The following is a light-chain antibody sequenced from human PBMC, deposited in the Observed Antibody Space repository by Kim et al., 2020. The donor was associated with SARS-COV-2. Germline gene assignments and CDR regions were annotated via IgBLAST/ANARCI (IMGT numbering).Light chain of an antibody. CDR1: QSISSY. CDR2: AAS. CDR3: QQYYSYPRT. V-gene: IGKV1-8*01. J-gene: IGKJ4*01. Sequence: AIRITQSPSSLSASTGDRVTITCRASQSISSYLAWYQQKPGKAPNLLIYAASTLQSGVPSRFSGSGSGTDFTLTISCLQSEDFATYCCQQYYSYPRTFGGGTKVDIK.